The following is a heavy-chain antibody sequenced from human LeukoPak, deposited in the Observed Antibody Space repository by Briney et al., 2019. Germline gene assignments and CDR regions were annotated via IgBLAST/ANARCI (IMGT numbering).Heavy chain of an antibody. V-gene: IGHV3-23*01. CDR3: AKGQLWLYEFDY. J-gene: IGHJ4*02. CDR2: ISGGGGST. CDR1: GFTFSSYG. Sequence: GGSLRLSCAASGFTFSSYGMSWVRQAPGKGLEWVSAISGGGGSTYYADSVKGRFTISRDNSKNTLYLQMNSLRAEDTAVYYCAKGQLWLYEFDYWGQGTLVTVSS. D-gene: IGHD5-18*01.